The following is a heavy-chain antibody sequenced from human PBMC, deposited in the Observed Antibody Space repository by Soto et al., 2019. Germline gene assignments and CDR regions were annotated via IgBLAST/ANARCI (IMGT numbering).Heavy chain of an antibody. J-gene: IGHJ5*02. V-gene: IGHV1-18*01. D-gene: IGHD6-13*01. CDR3: ARETFTEGYRSSWHP. CDR1: GYALTSYG. CDR2: ISAYNGNT. Sequence: ASVKVSCKASGYALTSYGISWVRQAPGQGLEWMGWISAYNGNTNYAQKLQGRVTMTTDTSTSTAYMELSRLRSDDTAVYYCARETFTEGYRSSWHPWGQGTLVTVSS.